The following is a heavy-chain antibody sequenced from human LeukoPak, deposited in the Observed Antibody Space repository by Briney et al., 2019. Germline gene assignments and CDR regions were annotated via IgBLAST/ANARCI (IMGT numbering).Heavy chain of an antibody. V-gene: IGHV3-30*18. CDR3: AKAHSSGMYYFDY. Sequence: PGRSLRLSCAASGFTFSTYVMHWVRQAPGKGLEWVAVISYGGSYKNYADSVQGRFSISRDDSKNTLYLQMNSLRDEDTAVYYCAKAHSSGMYYFDYWGQGTLVTVSS. CDR2: ISYGGSYK. CDR1: GFTFSTYV. D-gene: IGHD6-19*01. J-gene: IGHJ4*02.